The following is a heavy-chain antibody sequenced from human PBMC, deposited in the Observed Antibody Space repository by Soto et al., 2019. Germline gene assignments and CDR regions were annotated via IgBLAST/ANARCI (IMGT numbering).Heavy chain of an antibody. D-gene: IGHD2-15*01. CDR1: GFTFSNYA. CDR2: ISGSGGST. J-gene: IGHJ4*02. CDR3: ANDGNGGKCYGDY. V-gene: IGHV3-23*01. Sequence: EVQLLESGGGLVQPGDSLRLSCVASGFTFSNYAMSWVRQAPGKGLEWVSAISGSGGSTYYADSVKGRFTISRDNSKKTLFLQRNSLIAEDQAVYYCANDGNGGKCYGDYWGQGTLVIVSS.